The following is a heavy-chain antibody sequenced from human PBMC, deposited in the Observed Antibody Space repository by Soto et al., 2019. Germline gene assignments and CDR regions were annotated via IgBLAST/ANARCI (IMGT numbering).Heavy chain of an antibody. V-gene: IGHV3-13*01. D-gene: IGHD2-15*01. CDR2: IGTAGDT. Sequence: GGSLRLSCAASGFTFSSYDMHWVRQATGKGLEWVSAIGTAGDTYYPGSVKGRFTISRENAKNSVYLQMNSLRAGDTAVYYCARWGLECSGGSCYSTIPYYYYYMDVWGKGTTVTVSS. CDR3: ARWGLECSGGSCYSTIPYYYYYMDV. J-gene: IGHJ6*03. CDR1: GFTFSSYD.